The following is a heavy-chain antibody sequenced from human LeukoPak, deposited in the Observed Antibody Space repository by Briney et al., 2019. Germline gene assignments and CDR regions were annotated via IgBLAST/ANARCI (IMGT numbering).Heavy chain of an antibody. J-gene: IGHJ4*02. D-gene: IGHD1-26*01. V-gene: IGHV3-74*01. CDR1: GFSFSSSW. CDR2: INDDETST. Sequence: GGSLRLSCAASGFSFSSSWMHWVRQAPGKGLVGVSRINDDETSTTYADSVKGRFTISRDNAKNMLYLQMNNLRADDTAVYYCATTGSGSYYDYWGQGTLVTVSS. CDR3: ATTGSGSYYDY.